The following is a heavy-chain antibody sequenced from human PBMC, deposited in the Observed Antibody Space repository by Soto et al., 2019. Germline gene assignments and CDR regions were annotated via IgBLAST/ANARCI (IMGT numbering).Heavy chain of an antibody. Sequence: QVHLVQSGADVKKPGASVKVSCKASGYTFTNYGISWVRQAPGQVLEWMGWISTYNGNTNYAHKFQGRVTMTTETSTSTAYMELRSLRSGDTGVYYCSREAPGDYDCGGYYYDVDLDYWGQGPQVTGSS. CDR3: SREAPGDYDCGGYYYDVDLDY. V-gene: IGHV1-18*01. CDR1: GYTFTNYG. J-gene: IGHJ4*02. D-gene: IGHD3-22*01. CDR2: ISTYNGNT.